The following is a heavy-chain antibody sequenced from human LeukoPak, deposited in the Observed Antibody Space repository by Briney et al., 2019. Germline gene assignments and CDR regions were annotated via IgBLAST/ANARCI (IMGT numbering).Heavy chain of an antibody. CDR3: GGSGSYYTPSYY. CDR2: ISNDGVT. CDR1: DFPVSDNS. Sequence: GGSLRLSCATSDFPVSDNSMSWVRQAPGRGLEWVSVISNDGVTDYADSVKGRFTISRDDSNDTVFLQMSSLRPEDTAVYYCGGSGSYYTPSYYWGQGTLVTVSS. V-gene: IGHV3-53*01. D-gene: IGHD3-10*01. J-gene: IGHJ4*02.